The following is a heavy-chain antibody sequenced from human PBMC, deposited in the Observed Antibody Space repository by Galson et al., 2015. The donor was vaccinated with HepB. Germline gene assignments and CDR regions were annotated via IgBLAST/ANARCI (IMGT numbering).Heavy chain of an antibody. Sequence: SCKASGYTFTSYYMHWVRQAPGQGLEWMGIINPSGGSTSYAQKFQGRVTMTRDTSTSTVYMELSSLRSEDTAVYYCAREYYYDSSGYIRAEYFQHWGQGTLVTVSS. CDR1: GYTFTSYY. D-gene: IGHD3-22*01. CDR2: INPSGGST. J-gene: IGHJ1*01. CDR3: AREYYYDSSGYIRAEYFQH. V-gene: IGHV1-46*01.